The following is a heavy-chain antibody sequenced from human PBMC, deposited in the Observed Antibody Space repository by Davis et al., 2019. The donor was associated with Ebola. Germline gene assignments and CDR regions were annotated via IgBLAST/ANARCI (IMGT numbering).Heavy chain of an antibody. V-gene: IGHV3-30*03. CDR3: ARSGALRD. J-gene: IGHJ4*02. CDR1: GLTFSNNA. Sequence: GESLKISCEASGLTFSNNAMHWVRQAPGKGLEWVAVISYDGSNKYYADSVKGRFTISRDNSKNTLYLQMNSLRAEDTAVYYCARSGALRDWGQGTLVTVSS. CDR2: ISYDGSNK.